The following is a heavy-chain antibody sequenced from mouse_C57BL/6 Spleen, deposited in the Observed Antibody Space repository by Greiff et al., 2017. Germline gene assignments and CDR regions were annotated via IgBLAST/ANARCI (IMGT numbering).Heavy chain of an antibody. D-gene: IGHD1-1*01. V-gene: IGHV1-53*01. Sequence: QVQLQQPGPELVKPGASVKLSCKASGYTFTSYWMHWVKQRPGQGLEWIGNINPSNGGTNYNEKFKSKATLTVDKSSSTAYMQLSSLTSEDTAVYYCARWGSSYQKIYYAMDYWGQGTSVTVSS. CDR1: GYTFTSYW. J-gene: IGHJ4*01. CDR3: ARWGSSYQKIYYAMDY. CDR2: INPSNGGT.